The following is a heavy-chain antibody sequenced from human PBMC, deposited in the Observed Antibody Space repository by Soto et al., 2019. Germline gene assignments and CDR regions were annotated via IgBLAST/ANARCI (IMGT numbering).Heavy chain of an antibody. CDR3: ARASSDGFDV. CDR1: GYIFPSYG. J-gene: IGHJ3*01. CDR2: ISAYNGNT. V-gene: IGHV1-18*01. Sequence: GVSVKVSCKAPGYIFPSYGISWVRQAPGQGLEWMGWISAYNGNTNYAQKLQGRVTMTTDTSTSTVYMELRSLRSDDTAVFYCARASSDGFDVWGQGTMVTVSS.